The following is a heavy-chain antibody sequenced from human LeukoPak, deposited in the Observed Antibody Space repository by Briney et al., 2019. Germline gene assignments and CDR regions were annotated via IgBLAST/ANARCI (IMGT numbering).Heavy chain of an antibody. Sequence: PSETLSLTCTVSGGSISSSSYYWSWIRQPPGKGLEWIGYIYHSGSTYYNPSLKSRVTISVDRSKNQFSLKLSSVTAADTAVYYCARARKPPYFDYWGQGTLVTVSS. CDR2: IYHSGST. V-gene: IGHV4-30-2*01. J-gene: IGHJ4*02. CDR3: ARARKPPYFDY. CDR1: GGSISSSSYY.